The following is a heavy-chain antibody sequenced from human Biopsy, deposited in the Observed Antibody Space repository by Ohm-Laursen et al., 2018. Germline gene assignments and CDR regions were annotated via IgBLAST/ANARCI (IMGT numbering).Heavy chain of an antibody. V-gene: IGHV4-30-4*01. Sequence: SQTLSLTCSVSGGSVFRDAFMNYYWNWIRQSPEKGLEWLGSIYYTGTANYNPPLRGRLSLSVNTSRNEVSLKPVSATAADTAVYYCARDRHGRGQNWGASTGVFDFWGQGTVVTVSP. CDR2: IYYTGTA. CDR3: ARDRHGRGQNWGASTGVFDF. D-gene: IGHD1-14*01. CDR1: GGSVFRDAFMNYY. J-gene: IGHJ3*01.